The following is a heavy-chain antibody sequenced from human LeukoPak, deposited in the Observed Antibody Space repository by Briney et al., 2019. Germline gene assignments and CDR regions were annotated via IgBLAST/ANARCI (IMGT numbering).Heavy chain of an antibody. CDR1: GFTFGSSA. J-gene: IGHJ4*02. V-gene: IGHV3-23*01. CDR2: FSRSGPDT. D-gene: IGHD6-13*01. CDR3: AKGSLGSWYYFDY. Sequence: GGSLRLSCAASGFTFGSSAMSWVRQAPGKGPEWVSTFSRSGPDTYYADSVKGRLTIFRDNSKNTLYLQMNSLRAEDTAVYYCAKGSLGSWYYFDYWGQGTLVTVSS.